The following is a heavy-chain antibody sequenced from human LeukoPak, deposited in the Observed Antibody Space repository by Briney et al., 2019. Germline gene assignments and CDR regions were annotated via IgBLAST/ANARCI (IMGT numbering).Heavy chain of an antibody. CDR3: ARATSSGSERVGYYFDY. D-gene: IGHD1-26*01. CDR1: GYTFTSYD. Sequence: ASVKVSCKASGYTFTSYDINWVRQATGQGLEWMGWMNPNSGNTGYAQKFQGRVTITRNTSISTAYMELSRLRSDDTAVYYCARATSSGSERVGYYFDYWGQGTLVTVSS. J-gene: IGHJ4*02. CDR2: MNPNSGNT. V-gene: IGHV1-8*03.